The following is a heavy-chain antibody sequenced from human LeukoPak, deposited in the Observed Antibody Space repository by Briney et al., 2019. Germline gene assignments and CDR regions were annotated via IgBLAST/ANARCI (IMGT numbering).Heavy chain of an antibody. D-gene: IGHD5-24*01. Sequence: GGSLRPSCTASGFSLGSYWMSWVRQAPGKGLEWVANINQDASRKYYAGSVTGRFSVSRDNAQNSLHLQMDSLRAEDTAVYYCVREGPNLFEYWGQGTLVTVSS. CDR3: VREGPNLFEY. V-gene: IGHV3-7*03. CDR1: GFSLGSYW. J-gene: IGHJ4*02. CDR2: INQDASRK.